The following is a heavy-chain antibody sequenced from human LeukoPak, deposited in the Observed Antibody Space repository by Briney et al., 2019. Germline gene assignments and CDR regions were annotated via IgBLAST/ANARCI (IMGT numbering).Heavy chain of an antibody. CDR2: MNPNSGNT. Sequence: ASVKVSCKASGYTFTSYDINWVRQATGQGLEWMGWMNPNSGNTGYAQKFQGRVTMTRNTSISTAYMELSSLRSEDTAAYYCARAFDGPMEFDPWGQGTLVTVSS. V-gene: IGHV1-8*01. CDR1: GYTFTSYD. CDR3: ARAFDGPMEFDP. J-gene: IGHJ5*02. D-gene: IGHD3-10*01.